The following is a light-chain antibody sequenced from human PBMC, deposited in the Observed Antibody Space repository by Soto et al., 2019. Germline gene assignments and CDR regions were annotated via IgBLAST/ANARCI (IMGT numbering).Light chain of an antibody. CDR1: QSVSSSY. J-gene: IGKJ5*01. V-gene: IGKV3-20*01. CDR2: GAS. Sequence: IVLTQSPGTLSLSPGERATLSCRASQSVSSSYLAWYQQKHGQAPRLLIYGASSRATDIPDRFSGSGSGTDFTLTISRLEPEDFAVYYCQQYGISPPITFGQGTRLEIK. CDR3: QQYGISPPIT.